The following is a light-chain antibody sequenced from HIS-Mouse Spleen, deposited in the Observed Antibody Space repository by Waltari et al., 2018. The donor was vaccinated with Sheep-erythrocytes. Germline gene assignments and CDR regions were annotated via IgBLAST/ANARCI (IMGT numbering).Light chain of an antibody. CDR2: EGS. J-gene: IGLJ1*01. CDR3: CSYAGSYNHV. CDR1: SSDVGSYNL. Sequence: QSALTQPASVSGSPGQSITISCTGTSSDVGSYNLVSWYQQHPGKAPKLVIYEGSKRPSGFSNRFSGSKSGNTASLTISGLQAEDEADYYCCSYAGSYNHVFATGTKVTVL. V-gene: IGLV2-23*01.